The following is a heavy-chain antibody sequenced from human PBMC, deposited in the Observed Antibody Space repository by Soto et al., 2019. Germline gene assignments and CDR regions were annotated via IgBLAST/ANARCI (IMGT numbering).Heavy chain of an antibody. D-gene: IGHD2-15*01. V-gene: IGHV1-69*12. J-gene: IGHJ4*02. Sequence: QVQLVQSGAEVKKPGSSVKVSCKASGGTFSSYAISWVRQAPGQGLEWMGGIIPIFGTANYAQKFQGRVTITADESTSTDYMKLSSLRSEDTAVYYCARESRYCSGGSCYFLPGIDYWGQGTLVTVSS. CDR1: GGTFSSYA. CDR3: ARESRYCSGGSCYFLPGIDY. CDR2: IIPIFGTA.